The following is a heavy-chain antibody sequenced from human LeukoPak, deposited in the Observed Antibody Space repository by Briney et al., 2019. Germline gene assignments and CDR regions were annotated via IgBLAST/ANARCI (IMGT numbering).Heavy chain of an antibody. D-gene: IGHD6-13*01. CDR1: GFTFSSYS. J-gene: IGHJ4*02. CDR2: ISSSSSYI. Sequence: GGSLRLSYAASGFTFSSYSMNWVRQAPGKGLEWVSSISSSSSYIYYADSVKGRFTISRDNAKNSLYLQMNSLRAEDTAVYYCARALPSYSSSWYGGFSVGGFDYWGQGTLVTVSS. CDR3: ARALPSYSSSWYGGFSVGGFDY. V-gene: IGHV3-21*01.